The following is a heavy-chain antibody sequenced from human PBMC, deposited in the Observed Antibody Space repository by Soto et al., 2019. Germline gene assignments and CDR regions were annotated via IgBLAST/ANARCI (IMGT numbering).Heavy chain of an antibody. CDR3: ARGVSAGVDY. CDR1: GYSFTSLD. J-gene: IGHJ4*02. CDR2: MQPSTGRT. D-gene: IGHD1-26*01. V-gene: IGHV1-8*01. Sequence: ASVKVSCKASGYSFTSLDINWVRQTAGQGLGWMGWMQPSTGRTGYAQKFQGRVTMTRDTSINTAYMELTTLTSDYTAFYYCARGVSAGVDYWGQGTLVTVSS.